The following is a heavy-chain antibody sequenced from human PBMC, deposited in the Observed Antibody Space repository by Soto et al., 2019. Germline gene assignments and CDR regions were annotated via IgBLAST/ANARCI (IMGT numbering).Heavy chain of an antibody. CDR3: TKENIENSDGLYDAFDN. Sequence: ASVKVSCKTSGYTFTYYYTHWVRQAPGQGLEWMRWMNPKTGGAYFAQKFQGRVTMTRDTSIGTAYIEGNSLKSDDTAVYFCTKENIENSDGLYDAFDNWGKGPTVTVSS. CDR2: MNPKTGGA. D-gene: IGHD5-18*01. CDR1: GYTFTYYY. J-gene: IGHJ3*02. V-gene: IGHV1-2*02.